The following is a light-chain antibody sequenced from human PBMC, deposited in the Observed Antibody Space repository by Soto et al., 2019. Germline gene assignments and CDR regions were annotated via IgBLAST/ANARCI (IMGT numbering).Light chain of an antibody. CDR1: QSISSW. V-gene: IGKV1-5*01. CDR2: DAS. CDR3: QQYNSYSKT. J-gene: IGKJ1*01. Sequence: DIQMTQSPSTLSASVGYRVTITCRSSQSISSWLAWYQQKPGKAPKLLIYDASSLESGVPSRFSGSGSATEFTLTISSLQPDDFATYYCQQYNSYSKTFGQGTKVDIK.